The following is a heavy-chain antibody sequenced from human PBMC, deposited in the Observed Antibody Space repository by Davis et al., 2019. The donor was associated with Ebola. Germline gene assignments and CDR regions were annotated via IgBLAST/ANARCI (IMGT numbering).Heavy chain of an antibody. Sequence: ASVNVSCKASVYTFTSYDINWVRQAPGQGLEWMGRINPNSGGTNYAQKFQGRVTMTRDTSISTAYMELSRLRSDDTAVYYCARGLIGYSYGYGYYFDYWGQGTLVTVSS. CDR2: INPNSGGT. V-gene: IGHV1-2*06. CDR1: VYTFTSYD. J-gene: IGHJ4*02. D-gene: IGHD5-18*01. CDR3: ARGLIGYSYGYGYYFDY.